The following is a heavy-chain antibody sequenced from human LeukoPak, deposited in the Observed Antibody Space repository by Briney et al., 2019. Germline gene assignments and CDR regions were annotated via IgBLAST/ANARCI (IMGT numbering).Heavy chain of an antibody. CDR2: INPNSGGT. Sequence: ASVTVSCTASGYTFSVYYMHWVRQAPGQGLEWMGWINPNSGGTNYAQKFQGRVTMARDTSISTGYMEMSSLRSDDTAVYYCARDRGVILSHFDYWGQGTLVTVSS. CDR3: ARDRGVILSHFDY. D-gene: IGHD2/OR15-2a*01. J-gene: IGHJ4*02. V-gene: IGHV1-2*02. CDR1: GYTFSVYY.